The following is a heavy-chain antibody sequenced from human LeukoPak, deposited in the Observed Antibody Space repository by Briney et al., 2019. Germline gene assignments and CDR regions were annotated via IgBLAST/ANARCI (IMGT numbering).Heavy chain of an antibody. J-gene: IGHJ4*02. CDR3: ARRTYYYDSSGYYVPRFDY. D-gene: IGHD3-22*01. CDR2: IKQDGSEK. V-gene: IGHV3-7*01. Sequence: GGSLRLSCAASGFTFSSYWMSWVRQAPGKGLEWVANIKQDGSEKYYVDSVKGRFTISRDNAKNSLYLQMNSLRAEDTAVYYCARRTYYYDSSGYYVPRFDYWGQGTLVTVSS. CDR1: GFTFSSYW.